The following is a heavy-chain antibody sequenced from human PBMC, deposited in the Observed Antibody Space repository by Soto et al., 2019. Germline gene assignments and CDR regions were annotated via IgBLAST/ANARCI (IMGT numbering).Heavy chain of an antibody. CDR3: ASQAAAGTIGFDYYYYGMDV. CDR2: IYHSGST. Sequence: QVQLQESGPGLVKPSGTLSLTCAVSGGSISSSNWWSWVRQPPGKGLEWIGGIYHSGSTNYNPSLKSRVTISVDKSKNQFSLKLSSVAAADSAVYYCASQAAAGTIGFDYYYYGMDVWGQGTTVTVSS. CDR1: GGSISSSNW. V-gene: IGHV4-4*02. D-gene: IGHD6-13*01. J-gene: IGHJ6*02.